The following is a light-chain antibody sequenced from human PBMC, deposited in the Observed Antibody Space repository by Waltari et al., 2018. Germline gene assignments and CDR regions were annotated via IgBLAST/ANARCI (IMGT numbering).Light chain of an antibody. CDR2: KND. CDR1: SSSIGTNT. J-gene: IGLJ3*02. CDR3: AAWDDSLNGWV. V-gene: IGLV1-44*01. Sequence: QSVLTQPPSASGTPGQRVTISCSGSSSSIGTNTLNWYQHLPGTAPKLLILKNDKRPSGVPDRFSGSKSGTSASLAISGLQSEDEADYYCAAWDDSLNGWVFGGGTKLTVL.